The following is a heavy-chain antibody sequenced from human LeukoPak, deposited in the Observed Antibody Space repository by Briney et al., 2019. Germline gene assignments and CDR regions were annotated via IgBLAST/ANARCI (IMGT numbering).Heavy chain of an antibody. J-gene: IGHJ3*02. Sequence: GGSLRLSCAASGFTFSSYEMHWVRQATGKGLEWVSGIGTAGDTYYPDFVKGRFTISREDDKNSLYLQMHSLRAGDTAVYYCVRDLTGENAFDIWGQGTMVTVSS. CDR3: VRDLTGENAFDI. V-gene: IGHV3-13*01. CDR1: GFTFSSYE. D-gene: IGHD3-16*01. CDR2: IGTAGDT.